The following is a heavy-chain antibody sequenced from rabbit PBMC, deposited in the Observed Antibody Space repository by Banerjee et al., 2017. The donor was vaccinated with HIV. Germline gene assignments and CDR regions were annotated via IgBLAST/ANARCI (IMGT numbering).Heavy chain of an antibody. CDR1: GFSFSGEYH. D-gene: IGHD6-1*01. V-gene: IGHV1S43*01. CDR2: IDTGSSGST. J-gene: IGHJ4*01. CDR3: ARSAADVYDWVDL. Sequence: QQQLEESGGGLVKPGASLTLTCKASGFSFSGEYHMCWVRQAPGKGLEWIGCIDTGSSGSTYYASWAKGRFTISRSTSLNTVTLQMTSLTAADTATYFCARSAADVYDWVDLWCPGPLVTVS.